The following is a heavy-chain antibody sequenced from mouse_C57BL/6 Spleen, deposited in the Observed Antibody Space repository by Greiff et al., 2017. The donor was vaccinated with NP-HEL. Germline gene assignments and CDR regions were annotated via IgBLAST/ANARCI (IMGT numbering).Heavy chain of an antibody. CDR1: GFTFSSYA. V-gene: IGHV5-4*01. J-gene: IGHJ2*01. D-gene: IGHD1-1*01. Sequence: EVQLQQSGGGLVKPGGSLKLSCAASGFTFSSYAMSWVRQTPEKRLEWVATISDGGSYTYYPDNVKGRFTISRDNAKNNLYLQMSHLKSEDTAMYYCARDYGSSYKGYYFDYWGQGTTLTVSS. CDR3: ARDYGSSYKGYYFDY. CDR2: ISDGGSYT.